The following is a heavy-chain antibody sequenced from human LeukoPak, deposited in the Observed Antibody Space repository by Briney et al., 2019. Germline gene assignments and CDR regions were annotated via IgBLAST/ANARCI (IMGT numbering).Heavy chain of an antibody. J-gene: IGHJ4*02. CDR1: GFTFSSYS. D-gene: IGHD2-15*01. V-gene: IGHV3-21*01. CDR3: AREAASVGSFDY. Sequence: GGSLRLSCAASGFTFSSYSMNWVRQAPGKGLEWVSSISSSSSYIYYADSVKGRFTISRDNAKNSLYLQMNSLRAEDTAVYYCAREAASVGSFDYWGQGTLVTVSS. CDR2: ISSSSSYI.